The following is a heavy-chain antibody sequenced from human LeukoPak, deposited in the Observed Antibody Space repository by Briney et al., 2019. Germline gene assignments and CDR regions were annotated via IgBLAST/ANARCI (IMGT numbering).Heavy chain of an antibody. CDR3: AKDTVAAAGWCFDY. CDR1: GFSFSNYH. D-gene: IGHD6-13*01. CDR2: ISSSTTSM. J-gene: IGHJ4*02. Sequence: GGSLRPSCAASGFSFSNYHMNWVRQAPGKGLEWVSYISSSTTSMYYADSVKGRFTISRDNAKNSLFLQMNSLRAEDTAVYYCAKDTVAAAGWCFDYWGQGTLVTVSS. V-gene: IGHV3-48*01.